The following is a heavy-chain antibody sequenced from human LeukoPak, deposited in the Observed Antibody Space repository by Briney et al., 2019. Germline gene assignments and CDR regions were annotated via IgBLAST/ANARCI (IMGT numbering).Heavy chain of an antibody. J-gene: IGHJ6*02. V-gene: IGHV3-49*04. CDR1: GFTFGDHA. CDR3: ARGPIQLWIHNAMDV. Sequence: GGSLRLSCRGYGFTFGDHAMSWVRQAPGKGLEWVGFIRSKAYRGTTEYAASVKGRFTISRDDSTSIAHLQMNSLRIEDTAVYYCARGPIQLWIHNAMDVWGQGTTVTVSS. D-gene: IGHD5-18*01. CDR2: IRSKAYRGTT.